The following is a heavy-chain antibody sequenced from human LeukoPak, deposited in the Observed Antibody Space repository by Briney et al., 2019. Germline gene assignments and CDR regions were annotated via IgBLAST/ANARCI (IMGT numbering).Heavy chain of an antibody. CDR1: GFTFSSYW. J-gene: IGHJ4*02. CDR2: IKQDGSEK. CDR3: ARLSSSGSYYAQFFDY. V-gene: IGHV3-7*01. Sequence: GGSLRLSCAASGFTFSSYWMSWVRQAPGKGLEWVANIKQDGSEKYYVDSVKGRFTISRDNAKNSLYLQMNSLRAEDTAVYYCARLSSSGSYYAQFFDYWGQGTLVTVSS. D-gene: IGHD1-26*01.